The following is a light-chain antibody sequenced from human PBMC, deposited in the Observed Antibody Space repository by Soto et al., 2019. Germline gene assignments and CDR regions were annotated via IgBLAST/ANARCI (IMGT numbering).Light chain of an antibody. J-gene: IGLJ1*01. CDR3: SSYTSISTYV. CDR2: DVT. V-gene: IGLV2-14*01. CDR1: SSDVGGYNF. Sequence: QSALTQPPSVSGSPGQSITISCTGTSSDVGGYNFVSWYQQHPDKAPKLMIYDVTTRPSGVSNRFSGSKSGNTASLTISGLQAEDEADYYCSSYTSISTYVFGTGTKLTVL.